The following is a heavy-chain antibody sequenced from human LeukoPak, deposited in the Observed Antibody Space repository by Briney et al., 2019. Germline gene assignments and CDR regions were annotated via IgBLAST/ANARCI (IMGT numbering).Heavy chain of an antibody. CDR3: AKAPYSSGWYGWFDP. J-gene: IGHJ5*02. V-gene: IGHV3-30*02. Sequence: GGSLRLSCAASGFSFSSYGMHWVRQAPGKGLEWVAFIRYDGSNKYYADSVKGRFTISRDNSKNTLYLQMNSLRAEDTAVYYCAKAPYSSGWYGWFDPWGQGTLVTVSS. CDR2: IRYDGSNK. D-gene: IGHD6-19*01. CDR1: GFSFSSYG.